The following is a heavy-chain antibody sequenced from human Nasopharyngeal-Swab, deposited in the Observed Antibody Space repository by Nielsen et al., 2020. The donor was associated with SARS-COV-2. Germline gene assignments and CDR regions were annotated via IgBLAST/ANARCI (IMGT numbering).Heavy chain of an antibody. J-gene: IGHJ3*02. D-gene: IGHD6-19*01. V-gene: IGHV3-23*01. CDR3: ARSLGSGWFDAFDI. CDR2: ISGSGGST. CDR1: GFTFSSYA. Sequence: GESLKISCPASGFTFSSYAMSWVRQAPGKGLEWVSAISGSGGSTYYADSVKGRFTISRDNSKNTLYLQMNSLRAEDTAVYYCARSLGSGWFDAFDIWGQGTMVTVSS.